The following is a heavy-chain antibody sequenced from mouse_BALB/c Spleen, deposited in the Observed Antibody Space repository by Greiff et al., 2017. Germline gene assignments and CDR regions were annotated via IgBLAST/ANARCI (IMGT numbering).Heavy chain of an antibody. CDR3: ARGDYYGQYYFDY. CDR2: INPYNGAT. J-gene: IGHJ2*01. D-gene: IGHD1-2*01. V-gene: IGHV1-31*01. Sequence: VQLQQSGPELVKPGASVKISCKASGYSFTGYYMHWVKQSHVKSLEWIGRINPYNGATSYNQNFKDKASLTVDKSSSTAYMELHSLTSEDSAVYYCARGDYYGQYYFDYWGQGTTLKVSS. CDR1: GYSFTGYY.